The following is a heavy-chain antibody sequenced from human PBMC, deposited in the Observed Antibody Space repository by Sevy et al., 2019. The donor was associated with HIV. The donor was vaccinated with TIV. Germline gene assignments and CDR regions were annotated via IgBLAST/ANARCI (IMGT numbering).Heavy chain of an antibody. CDR2: IYAGDST. Sequence: GGSLRLSCATSGITVSLNYMSWVRQAPGKGLEWVSAIYAGDSTYYTDSVRGRFTISRDNSTNTLYLQMNSLRVEDTATYYCAKTRGSSGLHAFDAWGQGTLVTVSS. CDR1: GITVSLNY. V-gene: IGHV3-53*01. CDR3: AKTRGSSGLHAFDA. J-gene: IGHJ3*01. D-gene: IGHD5-18*01.